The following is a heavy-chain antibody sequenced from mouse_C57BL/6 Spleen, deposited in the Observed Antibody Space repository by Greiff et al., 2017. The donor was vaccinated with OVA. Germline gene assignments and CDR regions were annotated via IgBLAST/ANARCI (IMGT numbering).Heavy chain of an antibody. Sequence: VQLQQPGAELVKPGASVKLSCTASGYTFTSYWMQWVKQRPGQGLEWIGEIDPSDSYTNYNQKFKGKATLTVDTSSSTAYLQLRSLTSEDSAVYYCARWKGTTWYFDVWGTGTTVTVSS. D-gene: IGHD2-14*01. CDR1: GYTFTSYW. V-gene: IGHV1-50*01. CDR2: IDPSDSYT. J-gene: IGHJ1*03. CDR3: ARWKGTTWYFDV.